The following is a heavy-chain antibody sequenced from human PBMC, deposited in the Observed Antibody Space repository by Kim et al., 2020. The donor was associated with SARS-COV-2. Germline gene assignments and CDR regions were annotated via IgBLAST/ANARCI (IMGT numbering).Heavy chain of an antibody. J-gene: IGHJ3*02. CDR2: IYYSGST. CDR1: GGSISSSSYY. CDR3: ARLEWGPDDAFDI. Sequence: SETLSLTCTVSGGSISSSSYYWGWIRQPPGKGLEWIGSIYYSGSTYYNPSLKSRVTISVDTSKNQFSLKLSSVTAADTAVYYCARLEWGPDDAFDIWGQGTMVTVSS. V-gene: IGHV4-39*01. D-gene: IGHD1-26*01.